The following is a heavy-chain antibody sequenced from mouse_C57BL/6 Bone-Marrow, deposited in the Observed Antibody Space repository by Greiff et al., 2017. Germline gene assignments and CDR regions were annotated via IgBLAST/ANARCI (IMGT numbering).Heavy chain of an antibody. Sequence: EVKLVESGGDLVKPGGSLKLSCAASGFTFSSYGMSWVRQTPDKRLEWVATISSGGSYTYYPDSVKGRITISRDNANNTLNMQMSSLKSEDTAVYYCASHALMGYWGQGTAVTVSS. J-gene: IGHJ4*01. CDR1: GFTFSSYG. CDR3: ASHALMGY. CDR2: ISSGGSYT. V-gene: IGHV5-6*01.